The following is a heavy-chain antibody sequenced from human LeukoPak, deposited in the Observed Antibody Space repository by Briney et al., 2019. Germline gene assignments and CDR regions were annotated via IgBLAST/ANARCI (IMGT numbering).Heavy chain of an antibody. D-gene: IGHD3-22*01. J-gene: IGHJ4*02. V-gene: IGHV1-46*01. CDR3: ARDLFNYYDSSGADY. CDR2: INPSGGST. Sequence: ASVKVSXKASGYTFTSYYMHWVRQAPGQGLEWMGIINPSGGSTSYAQKFQGRVTMTRDTSTSTVYMELGSRRSEDTAVYYCARDLFNYYDSSGADYWGQGTLVTVSS. CDR1: GYTFTSYY.